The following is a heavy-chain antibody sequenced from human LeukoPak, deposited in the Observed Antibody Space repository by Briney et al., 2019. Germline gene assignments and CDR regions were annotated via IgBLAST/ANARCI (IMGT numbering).Heavy chain of an antibody. D-gene: IGHD3-22*01. CDR2: ISSWSSYT. V-gene: IGHV3-21*01. J-gene: IGHJ4*02. CDR1: GFTFSTYS. CDR3: ARAGRGSGYYSGY. Sequence: PGGSLRLSCAGSGFTFSTYSIHWVRQAPGKGLEWVSCISSWSSYTYYADSVKGRFTISRDNAKSSLYLQMNSLRAEDTAVYYCARAGRGSGYYSGYWGQGTLVTVSS.